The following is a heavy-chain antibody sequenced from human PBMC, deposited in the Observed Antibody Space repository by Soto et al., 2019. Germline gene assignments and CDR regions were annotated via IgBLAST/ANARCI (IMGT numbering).Heavy chain of an antibody. Sequence: QVQLVESGGGVVQPGRSLRLSCAASGFTFSSYGMHWVRQAPGKGLEWVAVISYDGSNKYYADSVKGRFTISGDNSKNTLYLQMNSLRAEDTAVYYCAKGVVPAADNWFDPWGQGTLVTVSS. J-gene: IGHJ5*02. V-gene: IGHV3-30*18. CDR3: AKGVVPAADNWFDP. CDR2: ISYDGSNK. D-gene: IGHD2-2*01. CDR1: GFTFSSYG.